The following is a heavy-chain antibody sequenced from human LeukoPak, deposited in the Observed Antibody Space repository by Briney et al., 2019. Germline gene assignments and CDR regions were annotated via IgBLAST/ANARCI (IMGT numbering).Heavy chain of an antibody. CDR3: AKGGGSSYYYYMDV. CDR1: GFTFSAYG. J-gene: IGHJ6*03. CDR2: IRFDGSNK. Sequence: GGSLRLSCAASGFTFSAYGMHWVRQAPGTGLEWVAFIRFDGSNKYYADSVKGRFTISRDNSKNTVYLQMNSLRAEDTAVYSCAKGGGSSYYYYMDVWGKGTTVTISS. V-gene: IGHV3-30*02. D-gene: IGHD6-13*01.